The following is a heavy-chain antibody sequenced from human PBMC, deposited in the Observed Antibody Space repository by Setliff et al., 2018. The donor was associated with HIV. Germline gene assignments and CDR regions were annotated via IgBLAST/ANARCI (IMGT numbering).Heavy chain of an antibody. V-gene: IGHV5-51*01. D-gene: IGHD6-19*01. CDR3: ARVPSQRVESSGWYIWFDP. CDR2: IYPGDSDT. CDR1: GYSFSSYW. Sequence: PGESLKISCKGSGYSFSSYWIGWVRQMPGRGLEWMGIIYPGDSDTRYNPSFQGQVTISADKSIGTAYLQWSSLKASDTAMYYCARVPSQRVESSGWYIWFDPWGQGTLVTVS. J-gene: IGHJ5*02.